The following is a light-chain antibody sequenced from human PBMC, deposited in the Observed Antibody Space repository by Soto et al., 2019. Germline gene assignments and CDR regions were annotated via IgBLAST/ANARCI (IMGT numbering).Light chain of an antibody. V-gene: IGLV2-23*01. Sequence: QSALTQPASVSGSPGQSITISCTGTRNDVGSYNLVSWYQHHPGKAPKLMIYEGSKRPSGVSNRFSGSKSANTASLTISGLQAEDEADYYCCSYAGSSAPAVFGGGTQLTVL. CDR1: RNDVGSYNL. CDR3: CSYAGSSAPAV. CDR2: EGS. J-gene: IGLJ7*01.